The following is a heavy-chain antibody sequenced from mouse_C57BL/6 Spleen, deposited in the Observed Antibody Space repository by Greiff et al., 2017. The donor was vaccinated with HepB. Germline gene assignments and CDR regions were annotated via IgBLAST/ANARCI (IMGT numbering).Heavy chain of an antibody. CDR2: IDPSDSYT. CDR3: AREDYYGSRNYFDY. J-gene: IGHJ2*01. Sequence: VKLQESGAELVMPGASVKLSCKASGYTFTSYWMHWVKQRPGQGLEWIGEIDPSDSYTNYNQKFKGKSTLTVDKSSSTAYMQLSSLTSEDSAVYYCAREDYYGSRNYFDYWGQGTTLTVSS. CDR1: GYTFTSYW. V-gene: IGHV1-69*01. D-gene: IGHD1-1*01.